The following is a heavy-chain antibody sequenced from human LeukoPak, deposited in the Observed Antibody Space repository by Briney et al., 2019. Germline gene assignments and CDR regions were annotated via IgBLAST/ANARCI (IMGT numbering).Heavy chain of an antibody. Sequence: SETLSLTCIVSGGSISDYYWSWVRQPPGKGLEWIGDIYYSGSTNYNPSLKSRVTISVDTSKNQFSLKLCSVTAADTAVYYCARGRGDYLPIDYWGQGTLVTVS. V-gene: IGHV4-59*01. D-gene: IGHD2-21*02. CDR3: ARGRGDYLPIDY. CDR1: GGSISDYY. CDR2: IYYSGST. J-gene: IGHJ4*02.